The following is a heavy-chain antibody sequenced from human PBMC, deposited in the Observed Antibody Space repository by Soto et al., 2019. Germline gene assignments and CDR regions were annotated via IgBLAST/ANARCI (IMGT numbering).Heavy chain of an antibody. J-gene: IGHJ4*02. Sequence: EVQLLESGGGLVQPGGSLRLSCAASGFTFSSYAMSWVRQAPGKGLEWVSAISGSGGSTYYADSVKGRFTISRDNSKNTLHLQMNSLSAEDTAVYYCAKDAYDSSGYYLDYWGQGTLVTVSS. CDR3: AKDAYDSSGYYLDY. CDR1: GFTFSSYA. CDR2: ISGSGGST. D-gene: IGHD3-22*01. V-gene: IGHV3-23*01.